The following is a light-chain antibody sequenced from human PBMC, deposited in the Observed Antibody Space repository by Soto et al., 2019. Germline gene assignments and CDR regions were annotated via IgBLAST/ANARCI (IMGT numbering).Light chain of an antibody. CDR2: GAS. V-gene: IGKV3-20*01. CDR3: QQYGSSPLT. Sequence: EIVLTQSPGTLSLSPGERATLSCRASQSITSSIYLAWYQQKPGQAPRLLIYGASTRATGIPDRFSGSGSGTDFTLTINRLEPEDFAVYYCQQYGSSPLTFGGGTKVDIK. J-gene: IGKJ4*01. CDR1: QSITSSIY.